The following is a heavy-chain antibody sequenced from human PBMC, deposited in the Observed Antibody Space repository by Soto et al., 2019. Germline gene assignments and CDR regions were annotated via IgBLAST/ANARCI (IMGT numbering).Heavy chain of an antibody. CDR1: GFTFSSYW. Sequence: EVQLVESGGGLVQPGGSLRLSCAASGFTFSSYWMSWVRQAPGKGLEWVANIKQDGSEKYYVDSVKGRFTISRDNAKNSLYLQMNRLRAEDTAVYYCARDRYDMLTDNYYYYYMDVWGKGTTVTVSS. V-gene: IGHV3-7*01. CDR2: IKQDGSEK. CDR3: ARDRYDMLTDNYYYYYMDV. J-gene: IGHJ6*03. D-gene: IGHD3-9*01.